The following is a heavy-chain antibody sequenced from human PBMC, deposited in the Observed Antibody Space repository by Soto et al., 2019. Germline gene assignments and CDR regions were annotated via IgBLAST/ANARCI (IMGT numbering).Heavy chain of an antibody. D-gene: IGHD5-12*01. CDR1: AGTFSTST. J-gene: IGHJ4*02. Sequence: SVKVSCKASAGTFSTSTFTWVRQAPGQGLEWMGRTIPILDVADYAQDFQGRVTITADKSTSTAYMELTSLTSKDTAVYYCARDSPIWSTYGGHDAIDSWGQGTLVTVSS. CDR2: TIPILDVA. CDR3: ARDSPIWSTYGGHDAIDS. V-gene: IGHV1-69*04.